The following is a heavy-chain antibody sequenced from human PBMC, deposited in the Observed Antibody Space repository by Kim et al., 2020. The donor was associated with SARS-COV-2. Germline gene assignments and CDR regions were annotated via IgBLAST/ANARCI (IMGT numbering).Heavy chain of an antibody. Sequence: GGSLRLSCAASGFTFSSYGMHWVRQAPGKGLEWVAVISYDGSNKYYADSVKGRFTISRDNSKNTLYLQMNSLRAEDTAVYYCARAYCSSTSCYARDYYY. D-gene: IGHD2-2*01. CDR2: ISYDGSNK. J-gene: IGHJ6*01. CDR1: GFTFSSYG. V-gene: IGHV3-33*05. CDR3: ARAYCSSTSCYARDYYY.